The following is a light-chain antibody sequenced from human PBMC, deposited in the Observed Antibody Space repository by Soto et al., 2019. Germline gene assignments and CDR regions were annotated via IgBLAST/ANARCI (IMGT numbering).Light chain of an antibody. CDR2: AAS. V-gene: IGKV1-39*01. CDR1: QGISSY. CDR3: QQSYSTPIT. Sequence: IQITQSPASLSASVGDRVTITCRASQGISSYLNWYQQKPGKAPKLLIYAASSLQSGVPSRFSGSGSGTDFTLTISSLQPEDFATYYCQQSYSTPITFGQGTRLEIK. J-gene: IGKJ5*01.